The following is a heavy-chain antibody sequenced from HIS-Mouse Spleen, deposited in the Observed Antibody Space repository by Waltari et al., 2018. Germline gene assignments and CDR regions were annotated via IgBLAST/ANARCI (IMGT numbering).Heavy chain of an antibody. CDR2: MNPNSGGT. Sequence: QVQLVQSGAEVKKPGASVKVSCKASGYTFTGYYMHWVRQAPGHGLEWMGWMNPNSGGTNHAQKFQGRVTMTRDTSISTAYMELSRLRSDDTAVYYCARIALGLGSDYYFDYWVQGTLVTVSS. J-gene: IGHJ4*02. V-gene: IGHV1-2*02. D-gene: IGHD3-10*01. CDR3: ARIALGLGSDYYFDY. CDR1: GYTFTGYY.